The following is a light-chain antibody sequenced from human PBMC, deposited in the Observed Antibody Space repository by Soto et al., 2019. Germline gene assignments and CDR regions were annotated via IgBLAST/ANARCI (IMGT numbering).Light chain of an antibody. CDR3: QQYQSYSWT. CDR1: QSISNW. CDR2: KAS. Sequence: DIQMTQSPSTLSACVGDRVTITCRASQSISNWVAWYQQKLGKAPKLLMYKASTLESGVPSRFSGSGSGTEFSLTISSLQPDDFATYYCQQYQSYSWTFGQGTKVEV. J-gene: IGKJ1*01. V-gene: IGKV1-5*03.